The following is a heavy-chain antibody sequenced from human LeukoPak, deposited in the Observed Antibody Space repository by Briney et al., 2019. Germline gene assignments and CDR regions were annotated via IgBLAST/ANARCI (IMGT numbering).Heavy chain of an antibody. CDR3: XXALXLWFGELSWFDP. J-gene: IGHJ5*02. Sequence: SSETLSLTCAVSGGSISSGGYSWSWIRQPPGKGLEWIGYIYHSGSTYYNPSLKSRVTISVDRSKNQFSLKLSSVTAADTAVYYXXXALXLWFGELSWFDPWGQGTLVTVSS. V-gene: IGHV4-30-2*01. CDR2: IYHSGST. CDR1: GGSISSGGYS. D-gene: IGHD3-10*01.